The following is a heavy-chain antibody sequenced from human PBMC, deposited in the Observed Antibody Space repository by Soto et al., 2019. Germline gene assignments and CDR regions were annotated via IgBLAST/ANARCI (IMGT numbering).Heavy chain of an antibody. J-gene: IGHJ4*02. D-gene: IGHD1-26*01. V-gene: IGHV3-11*01. CDR3: ARDGIVGATPIRY. Sequence: QLQLVESGGGLVKPGGSLTLSCAASGFTFSDYYMSWIRQAPGKGLEWLAYIGSSGTTMSYADAVKGRFTISGDNAKKSLYLRMDSLGAVDTAVYYCARDGIVGATPIRYWGQGTQVTVSS. CDR1: GFTFSDYY. CDR2: IGSSGTTM.